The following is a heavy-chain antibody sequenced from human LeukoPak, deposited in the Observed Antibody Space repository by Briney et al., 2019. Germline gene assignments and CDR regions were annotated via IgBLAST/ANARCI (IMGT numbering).Heavy chain of an antibody. V-gene: IGHV1-69*04. CDR3: AGYCSSTSCSNDY. Sequence: KISCKASGGTFSSYAISWVRQAPGQGLEWMGRIIPILGIANYAQKFQGRVTITVDKSTSTAYMELSSLRSEDTAVYYCAGYCSSTSCSNDYWGQGTLVTVSS. CDR2: IIPILGIA. J-gene: IGHJ4*02. D-gene: IGHD2-2*01. CDR1: GGTFSSYA.